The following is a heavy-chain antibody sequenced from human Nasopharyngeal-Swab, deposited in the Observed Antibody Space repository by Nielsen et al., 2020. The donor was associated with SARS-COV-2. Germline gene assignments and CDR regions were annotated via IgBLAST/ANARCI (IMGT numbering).Heavy chain of an antibody. CDR3: AKAFAPTAVAGTATLGY. J-gene: IGHJ4*02. CDR2: ISYDGSNK. Sequence: VRQAPGKGLEWVAVISYDGSNKYYADSVKGRFTISRDNSKNTLYLQMNSLKAEDTAVYYCAKAFAPTAVAGTATLGYWGQGTLVTSPQ. D-gene: IGHD6-19*01. V-gene: IGHV3-30*18.